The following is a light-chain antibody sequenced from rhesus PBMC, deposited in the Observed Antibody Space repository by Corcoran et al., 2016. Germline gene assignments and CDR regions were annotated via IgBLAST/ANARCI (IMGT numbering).Light chain of an antibody. CDR3: QQYNSSPLT. CDR1: QDINNH. J-gene: IGKJ4*01. Sequence: DIQMTQSPSSLSASVGDTVTITCRASQDINNHLSWYQQKPGKAPNPLIYFASSLETGVPSRFSGSGSGTDYTLTISSLQPEDIATYYCQQYNSSPLTFGGGTKVEIK. CDR2: FAS. V-gene: IGKV1-66*01.